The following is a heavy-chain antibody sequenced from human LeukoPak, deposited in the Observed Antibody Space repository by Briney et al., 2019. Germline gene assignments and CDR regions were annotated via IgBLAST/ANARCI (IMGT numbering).Heavy chain of an antibody. CDR3: ARDVGGSLDY. V-gene: IGHV3-7*01. CDR2: IKGDESAK. J-gene: IGHJ4*02. D-gene: IGHD1-26*01. CDR1: GFTFSTYW. Sequence: GGSLRLSCAASGFTFSTYWMAWVRQAPGKGLEWVANIKGDESAKHQADSVKGRFTIFRDNAQRSVYLQMSSLGGEDTAVYYCARDVGGSLDYWGQETLVTVSS.